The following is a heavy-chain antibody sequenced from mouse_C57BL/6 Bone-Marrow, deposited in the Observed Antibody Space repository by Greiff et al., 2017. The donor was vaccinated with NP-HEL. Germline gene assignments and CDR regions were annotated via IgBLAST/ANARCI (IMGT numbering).Heavy chain of an antibody. V-gene: IGHV10-3*01. D-gene: IGHD1-1*01. Sequence: EVMLVESGGGLVQPKGSLKLSCAASGFTFNTYAMHWVRQAPGKGLEWVARIRSKSSNYATYYADSVKDRFTISRDDSQSMLYLQMNNLKTEDTAMYYCVRGPHYYGTVYFDYWGQGTTLTVSS. CDR3: VRGPHYYGTVYFDY. J-gene: IGHJ2*01. CDR1: GFTFNTYA. CDR2: IRSKSSNYAT.